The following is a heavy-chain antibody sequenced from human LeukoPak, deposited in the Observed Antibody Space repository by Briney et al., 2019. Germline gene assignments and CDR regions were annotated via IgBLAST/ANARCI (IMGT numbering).Heavy chain of an antibody. J-gene: IGHJ6*03. D-gene: IGHD2-15*01. CDR3: AKNGDRGAYCTGGTCYPYFYYYMDV. CDR1: GITFSSYG. CDR2: ISSTGGTT. Sequence: GGSLRLSCAASGITFSSYGMSWVRQAPGKGLEWVSSISSTGGTTYYADSVKGQFTISRDNSKNTLYLQMNSLRAEDTAIYYCAKNGDRGAYCTGGTCYPYFYYYMDVWGKGTTVTISS. V-gene: IGHV3-23*01.